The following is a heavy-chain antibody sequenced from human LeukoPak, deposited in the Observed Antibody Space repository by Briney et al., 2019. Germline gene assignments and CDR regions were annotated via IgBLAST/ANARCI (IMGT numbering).Heavy chain of an antibody. CDR1: GGSISSGSYY. J-gene: IGHJ4*02. D-gene: IGHD1-7*01. CDR3: ARDPSWNYGSYDY. V-gene: IGHV4-61*02. Sequence: SETLSLTCTVSGGSISSGSYYWSWIRQPAGKGLEWIGRIYTSGSTNYNPSLKSRVTISVDTSKNQFSLKLSSVTAADTAAYYCARDPSWNYGSYDYWGQGTLVTVSS. CDR2: IYTSGST.